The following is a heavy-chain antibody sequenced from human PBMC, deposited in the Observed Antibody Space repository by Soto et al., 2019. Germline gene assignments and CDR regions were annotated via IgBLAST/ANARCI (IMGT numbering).Heavy chain of an antibody. J-gene: IGHJ5*02. D-gene: IGHD5-18*01. CDR3: ARGIGQLWFWNNWFDP. CDR1: GFTFSSYS. Sequence: GGSLRLSCAASGFTFSSYSMNWVRQAPGKGLEWVSYISSSSSTKFYADSVKGRFTISRDNARNSLYLQMNSLRAEDTAVYYCARGIGQLWFWNNWFDPWGQGTLVTVS. CDR2: ISSSSSTK. V-gene: IGHV3-48*01.